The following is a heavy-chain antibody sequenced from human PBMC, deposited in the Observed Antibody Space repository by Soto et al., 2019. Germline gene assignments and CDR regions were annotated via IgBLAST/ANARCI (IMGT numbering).Heavy chain of an antibody. CDR1: GYTFTSYD. V-gene: IGHV1-8*01. Sequence: GASVKVSCKASGYTFTSYDINWVRQATGQGLEWMGWMNPNSGNTGYAQKFQGRVTMTRNTSISTAYMELSSLRSEDTAVYYCARGAVSSSDYYGMDVWGQGTTVTVSS. J-gene: IGHJ6*02. CDR2: MNPNSGNT. D-gene: IGHD6-6*01. CDR3: ARGAVSSSDYYGMDV.